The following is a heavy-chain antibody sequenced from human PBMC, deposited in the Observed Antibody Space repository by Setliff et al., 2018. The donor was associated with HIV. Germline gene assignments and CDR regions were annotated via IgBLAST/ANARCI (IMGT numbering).Heavy chain of an antibody. D-gene: IGHD6-13*01. Sequence: ASVKVSCKASGYTFTGYYMYWVRQAPGQGLEWMGWTNPNSGGTNYAQKFQGRVTMTRDTSISTAYMELSRLRSDDTAVYYCARADSSNWYHVDYWGQGTLVTVSS. J-gene: IGHJ4*02. CDR1: GYTFTGYY. V-gene: IGHV1-2*02. CDR2: TNPNSGGT. CDR3: ARADSSNWYHVDY.